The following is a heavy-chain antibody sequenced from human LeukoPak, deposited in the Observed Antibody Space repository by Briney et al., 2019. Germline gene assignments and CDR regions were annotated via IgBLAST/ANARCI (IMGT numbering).Heavy chain of an antibody. CDR3: ARLTPGKNWFDP. Sequence: SETLSLTCTVSGYSINSAYYWGWIRQPPGKGLEWIGTMYHSGITYYNLSLKSRVTISVDTPKNQFSLKLNSVTAADTAVYYCARLTPGKNWFDPWGHGTLVTVSS. CDR1: GYSINSAYY. V-gene: IGHV4-38-2*02. CDR2: MYHSGIT. D-gene: IGHD3-10*01. J-gene: IGHJ5*02.